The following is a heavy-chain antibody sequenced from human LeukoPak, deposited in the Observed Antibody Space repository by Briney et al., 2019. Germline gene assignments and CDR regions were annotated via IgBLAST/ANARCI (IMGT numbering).Heavy chain of an antibody. J-gene: IGHJ4*02. CDR2: INPSGGST. V-gene: IGHV1-46*01. CDR1: GYTFTSYY. CDR3: ARDPSPYGGNYYFDY. D-gene: IGHD4-23*01. Sequence: GASVKVSCKASGYTFTSYYMHWGRQAPGQGLEWMGIINPSGGSTSYAQKFQGRVTMTRDTSTSTVYMELSSLRSEDTAVYYCARDPSPYGGNYYFDYWGQGTLVTVSS.